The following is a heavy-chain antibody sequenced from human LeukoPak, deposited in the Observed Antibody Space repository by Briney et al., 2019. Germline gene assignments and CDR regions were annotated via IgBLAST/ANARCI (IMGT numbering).Heavy chain of an antibody. J-gene: IGHJ4*02. CDR2: IYSGGST. Sequence: GGSLRLSCAASGFTVSSNYMSWVRQAPGKGLEWVSLIYSGGSTYYADSVKGRFTISRDNSKNTLYLQMNSLRAEDTALYFCASGIRERGFDYWGQGTLVTVSS. CDR3: ASGIRERGFDY. D-gene: IGHD1-1*01. V-gene: IGHV3-53*01. CDR1: GFTVSSNY.